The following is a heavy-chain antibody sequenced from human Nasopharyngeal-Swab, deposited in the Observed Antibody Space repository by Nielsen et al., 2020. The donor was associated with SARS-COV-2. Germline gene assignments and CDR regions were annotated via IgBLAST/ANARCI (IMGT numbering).Heavy chain of an antibody. CDR1: GFSLSSYT. V-gene: IGHV3-21*01. CDR2: ISSSSSYI. CDR3: ARGRPLGGYYFGYFDY. Sequence: GESLKISCAVSGFSLSSYTMNWVRQAPGKGLEWVSSISSSSSYIYYADSVKGRFTISRDNAKNSLYLQMNSLRAEDTAVYFCARGRPLGGYYFGYFDYWGQGTLVTVSS. J-gene: IGHJ4*02. D-gene: IGHD3-3*01.